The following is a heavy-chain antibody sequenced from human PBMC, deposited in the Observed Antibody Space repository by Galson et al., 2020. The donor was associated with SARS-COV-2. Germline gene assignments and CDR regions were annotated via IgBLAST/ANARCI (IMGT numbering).Heavy chain of an antibody. CDR2: VDWKGAIA. D-gene: IGHD3-10*01. Sequence: GGSLRLSCAAAGFIFDDYGMSWVRQAPGKGLEWVYGVDWKGAIAHYADSVRGRFTISRDNAKKSLFLQMNSLRAEDTAFYYCARGPDYESGIRFDPWGQGTLVTVSS. V-gene: IGHV3-20*04. CDR1: GFIFDDYG. CDR3: ARGPDYESGIRFDP. J-gene: IGHJ5*02.